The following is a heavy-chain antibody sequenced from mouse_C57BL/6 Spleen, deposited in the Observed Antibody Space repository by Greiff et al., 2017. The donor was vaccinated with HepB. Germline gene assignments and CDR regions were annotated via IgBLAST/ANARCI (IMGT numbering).Heavy chain of an antibody. CDR3: ARGNWDDYAMDG. J-gene: IGHJ4*01. CDR2: IDPSDSET. D-gene: IGHD4-1*01. CDR1: GYTFTSYW. Sequence: QVQLQQSGAELVRPGSSVKLSCKASGYTFTSYWMHWVKQRPIQGLEWIGNIDPSDSETHYNQKFKDKATLTVDKSSSTAYMQLSSLTSEDSAVYYSARGNWDDYAMDGWGQGTSVTVSS. V-gene: IGHV1-52*01.